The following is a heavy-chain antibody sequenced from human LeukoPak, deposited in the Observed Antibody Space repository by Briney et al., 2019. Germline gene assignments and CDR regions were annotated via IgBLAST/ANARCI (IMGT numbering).Heavy chain of an antibody. Sequence: PSETLSLTCTVSGGSISSGAYYWSWIRQHPGKGLEWIGYMYYSGSTYYNPSLKSRVTISGDTSKNQFSLKLSSVTAADTAVYYCANSPRGTEYFHHWGQGTLVTVSS. V-gene: IGHV4-30-4*08. CDR3: ANSPRGTEYFHH. D-gene: IGHD4-23*01. CDR1: GGSISSGAYY. CDR2: MYYSGST. J-gene: IGHJ1*01.